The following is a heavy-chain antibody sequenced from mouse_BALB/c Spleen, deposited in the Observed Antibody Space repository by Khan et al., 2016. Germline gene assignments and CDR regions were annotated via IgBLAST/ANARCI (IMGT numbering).Heavy chain of an antibody. CDR3: ARWDYNPYYFDY. V-gene: IGHV3-2*02. CDR2: ISYSGST. J-gene: IGHJ2*01. D-gene: IGHD1-3*01. CDR1: GYSITSDYA. Sequence: EVQLLESGPGLVKPSQSLSLTCTVTGYSITSDYAWNWIRQFPGNKLEWMGYISYSGSTSYNPSLKSRISITRDTSKNQFFLQLNSVTTEDTATYYCARWDYNPYYFDYWGHGTTRTVSS.